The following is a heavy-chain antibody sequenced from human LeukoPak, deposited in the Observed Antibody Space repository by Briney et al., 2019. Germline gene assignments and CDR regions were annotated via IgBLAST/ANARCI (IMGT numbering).Heavy chain of an antibody. Sequence: PGGTLRLSCAASGFTFSSYGMSWVRQAPGKGLGWVSAISGSGGSTYYADSVKGRFTISRDNSKNTLYLQMNSLRAEDTAVYYCARIAAAGTALWYYYMDVWGKGTTVTISS. CDR3: ARIAAAGTALWYYYMDV. J-gene: IGHJ6*03. CDR2: ISGSGGST. D-gene: IGHD6-13*01. V-gene: IGHV3-23*01. CDR1: GFTFSSYG.